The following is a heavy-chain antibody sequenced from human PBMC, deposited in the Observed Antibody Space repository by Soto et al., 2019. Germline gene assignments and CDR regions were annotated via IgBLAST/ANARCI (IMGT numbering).Heavy chain of an antibody. CDR3: ARERRVVVVAADAFDI. Sequence: QVQLVQSGAEVKKPGSSVKVSCKASGGTFSSYAISWVRQAPGQGLEWMGGIIPIFGTANYAQKFQGRVTITADESTSTAYMELSRLRSEDTAVYYCARERRVVVVAADAFDIWGQGTMVTVSS. V-gene: IGHV1-69*01. J-gene: IGHJ3*02. CDR1: GGTFSSYA. CDR2: IIPIFGTA. D-gene: IGHD2-15*01.